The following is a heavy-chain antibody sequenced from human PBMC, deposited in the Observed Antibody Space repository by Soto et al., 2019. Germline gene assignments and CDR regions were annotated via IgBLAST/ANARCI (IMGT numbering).Heavy chain of an antibody. D-gene: IGHD1-26*01. V-gene: IGHV3-48*02. CDR3: ARVRGSRLSDY. CDR1: GFTFSSYS. J-gene: IGHJ4*02. CDR2: ISSSSSTI. Sequence: GGSLRLSCAASGFTFSSYSMNWVRQAPGKGLEWVSYISSSSSTIYYAETVKGRITISRDNAKNSLYQQMNSLRDEDTAVYYCARVRGSRLSDYWGQGTLVTVSS.